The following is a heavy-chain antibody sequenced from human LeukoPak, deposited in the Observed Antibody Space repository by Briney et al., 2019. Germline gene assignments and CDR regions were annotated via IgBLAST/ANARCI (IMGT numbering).Heavy chain of an antibody. J-gene: IGHJ4*02. V-gene: IGHV3-23*01. CDR3: AKYIPSSSGYDY. D-gene: IGHD3-22*01. CDR1: GFTFSSYA. CDR2: ISGSAGST. Sequence: SGGSLRLSCAASGFTFSSYAVSWVRQAPGKGLEWVSVISGSAGSTYYAGSVKGRFTISRGNSKNTLYLQMNSLRAGDTAVYYCAKYIPSSSGYDYWGQGTLVTVSS.